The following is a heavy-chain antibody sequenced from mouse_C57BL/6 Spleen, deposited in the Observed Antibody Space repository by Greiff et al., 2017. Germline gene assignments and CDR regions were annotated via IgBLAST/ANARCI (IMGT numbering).Heavy chain of an antibody. J-gene: IGHJ4*01. CDR1: GYSITSGYY. Sequence: ESGPGLVKPSQSLSLTCSVTGYSITSGYYWNWIRQFPGNKLEWMGYISYDGSNNYNPSLKNRISITRDTSKNQFFLKLNSVTTEDTATYYCARGTVVATDAMDYWGQGTSVTVSS. CDR3: ARGTVVATDAMDY. V-gene: IGHV3-6*01. CDR2: ISYDGSN. D-gene: IGHD1-1*01.